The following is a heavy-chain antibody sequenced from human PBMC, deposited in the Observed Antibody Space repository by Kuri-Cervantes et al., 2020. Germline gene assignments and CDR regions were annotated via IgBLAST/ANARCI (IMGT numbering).Heavy chain of an antibody. CDR3: ARDEGSPFYGVTVTTGFDY. CDR1: GGSISSGSYY. V-gene: IGHV4-61*01. J-gene: IGHJ4*02. Sequence: SETLSLTCTVSGGSISSGSYYWSWIRQPPGKGLEWIGYIYYSGSTNYNPSLKSRVTISVDTSKNQFSLKLSSVTAADTAVYYCARDEGSPFYGVTVTTGFDYWGQGTLVTVSS. D-gene: IGHD4-17*01. CDR2: IYYSGST.